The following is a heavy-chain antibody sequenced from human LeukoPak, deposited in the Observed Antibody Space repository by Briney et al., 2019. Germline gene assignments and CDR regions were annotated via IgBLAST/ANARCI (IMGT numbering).Heavy chain of an antibody. CDR1: GYTFTIYG. D-gene: IGHD3-3*01. CDR2: ISAYNGNT. Sequence: ASVKVSCKSSGYTFTIYGISWVRQAPGQGLEWMGWISAYNGNTNYAQKLQGRVTMTTDTSTSTAYMELRSLRSDDTAVYYCARDVRSAYYDFWSGYYTGFWFDPWGQGTLVTVSS. V-gene: IGHV1-18*01. CDR3: ARDVRSAYYDFWSGYYTGFWFDP. J-gene: IGHJ5*02.